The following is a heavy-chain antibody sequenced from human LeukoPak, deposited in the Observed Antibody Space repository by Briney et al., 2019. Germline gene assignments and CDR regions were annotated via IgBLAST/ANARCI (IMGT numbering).Heavy chain of an antibody. CDR2: INPNSGGT. CDR1: GYTFTVYY. V-gene: IGHV1-2*06. CDR3: ARDRAGTTRNYYYGMDV. J-gene: IGHJ6*02. D-gene: IGHD1-1*01. Sequence: ASVKVSFKASGYTFTVYYMHWVRQAPGQGLEWMGRINPNSGGTNYAQKFQGRVTMTRDTSISTAYMELSRLRSDDTAVYYCARDRAGTTRNYYYGMDVWGQGTTVTVSS.